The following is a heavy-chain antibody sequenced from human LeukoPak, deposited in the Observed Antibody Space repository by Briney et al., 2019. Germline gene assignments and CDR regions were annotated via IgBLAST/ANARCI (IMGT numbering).Heavy chain of an antibody. CDR3: ARQGEDYVWGSYRSFDY. D-gene: IGHD3-16*02. CDR2: IYHSGST. J-gene: IGHJ4*02. Sequence: SETLSLTCTVSGYSISSGYYWGWIRPPPGKGLEWIGTIYHSGSTYYNPSLKSRVTISVDTSKNQFSLKLSSVTAADTAVYYCARQGEDYVWGSYRSFDYWGQGTLVTVSS. V-gene: IGHV4-38-2*02. CDR1: GYSISSGYY.